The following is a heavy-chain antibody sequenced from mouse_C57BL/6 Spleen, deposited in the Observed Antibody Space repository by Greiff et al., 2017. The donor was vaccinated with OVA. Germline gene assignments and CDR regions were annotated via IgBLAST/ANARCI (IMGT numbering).Heavy chain of an antibody. Sequence: QVQLKESDAELVKPGASVKISCKVSGYTFTDHTIHWMKQRPEQGLEWIGYIYPRDGSTKYNEKFKGKATLTADKSSSTAYMQLNSLTSEDSAVYFCASPFITTVVATEYFDYWGQGTTLTVSS. D-gene: IGHD1-1*01. J-gene: IGHJ2*01. V-gene: IGHV1-78*01. CDR3: ASPFITTVVATEYFDY. CDR2: IYPRDGST. CDR1: GYTFTDHT.